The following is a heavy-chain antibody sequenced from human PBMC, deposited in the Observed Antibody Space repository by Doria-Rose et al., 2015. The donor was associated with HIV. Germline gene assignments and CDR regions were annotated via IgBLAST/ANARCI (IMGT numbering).Heavy chain of an antibody. J-gene: IGHJ4*02. CDR2: ICSDDER. Sequence: QITLKESGPVLVKPTETLTLTCTVSGVSLSSPGMGVSWIRQPPGKALEWLANICSDDERSYNTSLQSRLTISRGTAKSQVVLTMTDMDPVDTATYYCARIKSSGWYHKYYFDFWGQGTLVIVSA. D-gene: IGHD6-13*01. CDR1: GVSLSSPGMG. CDR3: ARIKSSGWYHKYYFDF. V-gene: IGHV2-26*01.